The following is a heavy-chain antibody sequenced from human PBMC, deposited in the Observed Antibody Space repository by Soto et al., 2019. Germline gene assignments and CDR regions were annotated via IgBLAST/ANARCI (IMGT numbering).Heavy chain of an antibody. CDR3: ARAWGYYFDY. J-gene: IGHJ4*02. CDR2: IYYSGST. CDR1: GGSISSYY. V-gene: IGHV4-59*01. D-gene: IGHD3-16*01. Sequence: SETLSLTCTVSGGSISSYYWSWIRQPPGKGLEWIGYIYYSGSTTYNPSLKSRVTISVDTSKNQFSLKLSSVIAADTAVYYRARAWGYYFDYWGQGTLVTAPQ.